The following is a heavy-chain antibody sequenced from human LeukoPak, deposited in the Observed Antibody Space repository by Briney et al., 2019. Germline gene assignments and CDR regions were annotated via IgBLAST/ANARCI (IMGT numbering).Heavy chain of an antibody. D-gene: IGHD3-22*01. J-gene: IGHJ4*02. Sequence: GGSLRLSCAASGFTFSLYWMNWVRRAPGKELEWVAVISYDGGNKYYADSVKGRFTISRDNSQNTLYLQMDSLRTEDTAVYYCAKDRPLGDSYYDSSGYGLDNWGQGTLVTVSS. CDR3: AKDRPLGDSYYDSSGYGLDN. CDR2: ISYDGGNK. V-gene: IGHV3-30*18. CDR1: GFTFSLYW.